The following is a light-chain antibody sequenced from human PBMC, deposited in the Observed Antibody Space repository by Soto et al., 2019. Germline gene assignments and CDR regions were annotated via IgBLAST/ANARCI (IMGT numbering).Light chain of an antibody. CDR1: QSITTY. J-gene: IGKJ1*01. CDR2: AAS. Sequence: DIQMTQSPSSLSASVGDRVTITCRASQSITTYLNWYQQTLGEAPKLLIYAASRLQIGVPSRFSGSGSGTDFTLTISSLQPEDFATYYCLQDHDDSWTFGQGTKVDIK. CDR3: LQDHDDSWT. V-gene: IGKV1-39*01.